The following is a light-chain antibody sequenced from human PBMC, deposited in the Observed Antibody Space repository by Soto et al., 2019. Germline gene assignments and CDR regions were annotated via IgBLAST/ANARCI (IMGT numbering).Light chain of an antibody. CDR1: QSVGNI. J-gene: IGKJ4*01. CDR3: QQRSDWPLT. Sequence: EIVFSQSPATLSLSPGERATLSCRASQSVGNILAWYQQKPGQPPRLLMYDASERATGIPARFSGSGSGTDFTLTISSLEPDDFAVYYCQQRSDWPLTFGGGTKVEIK. V-gene: IGKV3-11*01. CDR2: DAS.